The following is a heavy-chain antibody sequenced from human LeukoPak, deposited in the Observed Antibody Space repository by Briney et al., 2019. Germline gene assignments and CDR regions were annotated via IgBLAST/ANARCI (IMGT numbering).Heavy chain of an antibody. CDR2: INPSGGST. J-gene: IGHJ3*02. CDR1: GYTLTSYY. V-gene: IGHV1-46*01. CDR3: ARAKNRAYAFDI. Sequence: ASVKVSCKASGYTLTSYYMHWVRQAPGQGLEWMGIINPSGGSTGYAQKFQGRVTMTRDTSTSTVYMELSSLRSEDTAVYYCARAKNRAYAFDIWGQGTMVTVSS. D-gene: IGHD2/OR15-2a*01.